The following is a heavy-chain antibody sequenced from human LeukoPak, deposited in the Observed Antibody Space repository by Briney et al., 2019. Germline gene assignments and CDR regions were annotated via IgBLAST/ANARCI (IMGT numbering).Heavy chain of an antibody. J-gene: IGHJ4*02. CDR2: IYYSGST. CDR1: GGSISSGSYY. CDR3: GRGGRSSSWYYFDY. D-gene: IGHD6-13*01. V-gene: IGHV4-39*01. Sequence: PSETLSLTCTVSGGSISSGSYYWGWIRQPPGKGLVWIGSIYYSGSTYYNPSLKSRVTISVDTSKSQFSLKLSSVTAADTAWYYCGRGGRSSSWYYFDYWGQGTLVTVSS.